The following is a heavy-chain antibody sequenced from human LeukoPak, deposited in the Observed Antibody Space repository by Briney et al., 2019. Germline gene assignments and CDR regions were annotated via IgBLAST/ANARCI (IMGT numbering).Heavy chain of an antibody. CDR1: GFTFSTYD. J-gene: IGHJ5*02. CDR3: TRGVEGGLGP. CDR2: INTAGDT. D-gene: IGHD3-3*01. V-gene: IGHV3-13*01. Sequence: GGSLRLSCAASGFTFSTYDMHWVRQVTGKGLEWVSVINTAGDTYYAASVKGRFTISRENVKNSLYLQMNSLRAGDTAVYYCTRGVEGGLGPWGQGTLVTVSS.